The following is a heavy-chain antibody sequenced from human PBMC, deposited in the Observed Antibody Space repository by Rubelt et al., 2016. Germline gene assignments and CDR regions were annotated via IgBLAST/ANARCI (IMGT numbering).Heavy chain of an antibody. CDR1: GFSFSTYW. D-gene: IGHD2-2*02. Sequence: EVQLVESGGDLVQPGGSLRLSCAASGFSFSTYWMTWVRQAPGKGLEWVANIKQDGSEKYYVDSVKGRFTISRDNAKNSLYLQLNSLRAEDTAVYYCGRDYNRYIAHWGQGTLITVSS. V-gene: IGHV3-7*01. J-gene: IGHJ5*02. CDR3: GRDYNRYIAH. CDR2: IKQDGSEK.